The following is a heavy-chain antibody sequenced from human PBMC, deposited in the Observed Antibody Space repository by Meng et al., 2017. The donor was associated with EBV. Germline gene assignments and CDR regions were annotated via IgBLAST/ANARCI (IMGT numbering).Heavy chain of an antibody. D-gene: IGHD3-16*01. J-gene: IGHJ4*02. CDR1: WFIFLDSA. CDR2: VETKTSQYAT. Sequence: VVLGGGLGAPGGSLNLSFGASWFIFLDSAIHWGRQDPGKGLEGVGCVETKTSQYATAYAASVKGRFPVSRDDSKTMVFLEMNSLKTEDTARYYCWGDLNYGSYWGQGTLVTVSS. V-gene: IGHV3-73*01. CDR3: WGDLNYGSY.